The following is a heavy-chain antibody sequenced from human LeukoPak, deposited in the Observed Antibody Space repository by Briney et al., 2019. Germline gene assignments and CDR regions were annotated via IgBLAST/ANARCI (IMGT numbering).Heavy chain of an antibody. CDR3: AVDTAMSTLDY. Sequence: PGGSLRLSCAASGFTFSSYWMSWVRQAPGKGLEWVANIKQDGSEKYYVDSVKGRFTISRDNAKNSLYLQMNSLRAEDTAVYYCAVDTAMSTLDYWGQGTLVTVSS. D-gene: IGHD5-18*01. V-gene: IGHV3-7*01. J-gene: IGHJ4*02. CDR2: IKQDGSEK. CDR1: GFTFSSYW.